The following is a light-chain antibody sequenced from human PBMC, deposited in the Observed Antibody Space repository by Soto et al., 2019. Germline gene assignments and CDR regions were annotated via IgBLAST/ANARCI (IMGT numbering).Light chain of an antibody. CDR3: QQSYTTPGIT. J-gene: IGKJ4*01. CDR1: QVINNF. CDR2: AAS. V-gene: IGKV1-39*01. Sequence: DIQMTQSPSSLSASVGDRVTITCRASQVINNFLNWYQQKPGKAPKLLICAASNLQTGVRSRFSGSGSGTDFTLTISSLEPEDFVTYYCQQSYTTPGITFGGGTKVEIK.